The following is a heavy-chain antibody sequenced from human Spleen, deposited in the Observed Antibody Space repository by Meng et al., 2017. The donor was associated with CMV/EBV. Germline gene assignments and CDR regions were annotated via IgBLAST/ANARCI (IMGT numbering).Heavy chain of an antibody. Sequence: ASVKVSCKASGYTFTRDGINWVRQAPGQGLEWMGWISSYNGNTNYAHKFQDRVTMTTDTSTSTAYMELRSLRSEDTAVYYCARDKVVVVPAALYYYYYGMDVWGQGTTVTVSS. V-gene: IGHV1-18*01. CDR3: ARDKVVVVPAALYYYYYGMDV. CDR2: ISSYNGNT. J-gene: IGHJ6*02. CDR1: GYTFTRDG. D-gene: IGHD2-2*01.